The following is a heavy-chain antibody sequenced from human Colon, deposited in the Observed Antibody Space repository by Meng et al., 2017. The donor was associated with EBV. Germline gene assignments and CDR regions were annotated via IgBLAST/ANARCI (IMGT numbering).Heavy chain of an antibody. CDR1: GASFSGYY. CDR3: ARVGGLDGYRLGGDY. D-gene: IGHD5-24*01. Sequence: QVQVQQWGAGLLKPLETVSLTCGVYGASFSGYYWSWIRQPPGKGLEWIGEVNPSGSTNYSPSLKSRVTISVDTSKNQFSLRLNSVTAADTAVYYCARVGGLDGYRLGGDYWGQGALVTVSS. V-gene: IGHV4-34*01. CDR2: VNPSGST. J-gene: IGHJ4*02.